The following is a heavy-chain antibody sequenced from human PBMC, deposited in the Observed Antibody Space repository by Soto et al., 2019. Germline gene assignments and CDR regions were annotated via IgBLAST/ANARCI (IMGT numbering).Heavy chain of an antibody. CDR2: IYYSGST. CDR1: GGSISSYY. J-gene: IGHJ5*01. D-gene: IGHD1-26*01. Sequence: SETLSLTCTVSGGSISSYYWSWIRQPPGKGLEWIGYIYYSGSTNYNPSLKSRVTISVDTSKNQFSLKLSSVTAADTAVYYCARYTRAPDSWGQGTLVTVSS. CDR3: ARYTRAPDS. V-gene: IGHV4-59*01.